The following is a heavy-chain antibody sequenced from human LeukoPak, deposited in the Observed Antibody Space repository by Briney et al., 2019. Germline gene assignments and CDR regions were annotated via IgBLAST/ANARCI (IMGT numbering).Heavy chain of an antibody. V-gene: IGHV1-69*05. J-gene: IGHJ4*02. CDR1: GGTFSSYA. CDR3: ARGAQVWGYDFWSGYYG. D-gene: IGHD3-3*01. CDR2: IIPIFGTA. Sequence: SVKVSCKASGGTFSSYAISWVRQAPGQGLEWMGGIIPIFGTANYAQKFQGRVTITTDESTSTAYKELSSLRSEDTAVYYCARGAQVWGYDFWSGYYGWGQGTLVTVSS.